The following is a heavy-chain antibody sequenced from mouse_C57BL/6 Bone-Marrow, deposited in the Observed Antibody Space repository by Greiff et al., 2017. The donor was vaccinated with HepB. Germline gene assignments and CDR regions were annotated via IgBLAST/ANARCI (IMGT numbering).Heavy chain of an antibody. CDR3: ARPFAWFAY. Sequence: VQLQQSGAELVRPGTSVKMSCKASGYTFTNYWIGWAKQRTGQGLEWIGEIYPRSGNTYYNEKFKGKATLTADKSSSTAYMELRSLTSEDSAVYFCARPFAWFAYWGQGTLVTVSA. V-gene: IGHV1-81*01. CDR1: GYTFTNYW. CDR2: IYPRSGNT. J-gene: IGHJ3*01.